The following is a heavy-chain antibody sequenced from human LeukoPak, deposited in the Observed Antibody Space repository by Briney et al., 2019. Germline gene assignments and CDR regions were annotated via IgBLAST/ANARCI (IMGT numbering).Heavy chain of an antibody. V-gene: IGHV3-30*04. Sequence: GGSLRLSCATSGFTFNSYGFHWVRQTPHKGLEWGAFISYDGSTEYYADSVKGRFTISRDNSENTLFLQMTSLRGEETAVYYCARDSARVRGATPFYYFDYWGQGTLVTVSS. J-gene: IGHJ4*02. D-gene: IGHD3-10*01. CDR3: ARDSARVRGATPFYYFDY. CDR2: ISYDGSTE. CDR1: GFTFNSYG.